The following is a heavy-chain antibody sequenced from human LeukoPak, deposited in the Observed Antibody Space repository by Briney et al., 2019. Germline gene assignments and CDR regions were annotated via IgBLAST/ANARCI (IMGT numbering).Heavy chain of an antibody. J-gene: IGHJ4*02. D-gene: IGHD1-26*01. CDR2: ISSSSSYI. CDR3: ARDNHHYSGSSYFDD. Sequence: RESLRLSWAAAGFTVSINYMSWVRPAPGKWLEWVSSISSSSSYIYYTDSVEGRFTIRTDNATHSLCLQMNRLRAEGPTVYYCARDNHHYSGSSYFDDWGQGTLVTVSS. CDR1: GFTVSINY. V-gene: IGHV3-21*01.